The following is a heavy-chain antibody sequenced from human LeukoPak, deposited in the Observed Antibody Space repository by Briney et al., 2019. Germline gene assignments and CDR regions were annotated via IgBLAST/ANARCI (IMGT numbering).Heavy chain of an antibody. CDR1: GGSIDNYY. D-gene: IGHD3-10*01. CDR2: MYYSGRT. J-gene: IGHJ3*02. CDR3: ASTDYYGSLMTFHI. V-gene: IGHV4-59*13. Sequence: PSETLSLTCTVSGGSIDNYYWSWIRQPPGKGLEWIGYMYYSGRTNYNPSLKSRVTFSVDTSKKQFSLKLSSVTAADTAVYYCASTDYYGSLMTFHIWGQGTMVTVSS.